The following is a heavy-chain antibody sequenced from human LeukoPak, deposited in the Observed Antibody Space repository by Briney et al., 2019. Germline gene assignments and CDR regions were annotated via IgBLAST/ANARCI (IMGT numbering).Heavy chain of an antibody. D-gene: IGHD5-18*01. J-gene: IGHJ4*02. V-gene: IGHV3-7*01. CDR2: IKQDGSEK. CDR1: GFTFSSYW. CDR3: ARVIVRGYSYNWDH. Sequence: PGGSLRLSCAASGFTFSSYWMSWVRQAPGKGLEWVANIKQDGSEKYYVDSVKGRFTISRDNAKNSLYLQMNSLRAEDTAVYYCARVIVRGYSYNWDHWGQGTLVTVSS.